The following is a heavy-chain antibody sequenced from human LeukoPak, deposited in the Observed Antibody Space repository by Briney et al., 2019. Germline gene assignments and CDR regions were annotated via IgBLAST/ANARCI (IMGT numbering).Heavy chain of an antibody. D-gene: IGHD3-22*01. J-gene: IGHJ4*02. CDR2: INTNTGNP. V-gene: IGHV7-4-1*02. CDR1: GYTFTTYG. Sequence: ASVKVYCKASGYTFTTYGMNWVRRAPGQGLEWMGWINTNTGNPTYAQGFTGRFVFSLDTSVSTAYLQISSLKAEDTAVYYCARGYYYDSSGHCLDYWGQGTLVTVSS. CDR3: ARGYYYDSSGHCLDY.